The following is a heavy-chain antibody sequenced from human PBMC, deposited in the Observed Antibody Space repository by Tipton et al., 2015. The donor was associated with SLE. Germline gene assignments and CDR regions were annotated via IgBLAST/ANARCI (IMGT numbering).Heavy chain of an antibody. CDR3: ARHVGATDAFDI. Sequence: TLSLTCTVSGGSISSYYWSWIRQPPGKGLEWIGYIYTSGSTNYNPSLKSRVSMSVDMSKNQFSLKLSSVTAADTAVYYCARHVGATDAFDIWGQGTMVTVSS. J-gene: IGHJ3*02. V-gene: IGHV4-59*08. CDR1: GGSISSYY. D-gene: IGHD1-26*01. CDR2: IYTSGST.